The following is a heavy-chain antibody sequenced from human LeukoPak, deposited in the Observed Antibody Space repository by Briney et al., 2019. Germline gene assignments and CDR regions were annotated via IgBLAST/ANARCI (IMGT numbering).Heavy chain of an antibody. CDR3: ARDPRYGDSIYFDY. Sequence: GGSLRLSCAASGFTFSSYWMSWVRQAPWKGLEWVANIKQDGSEKYYVDSVKGRFTISRDNAKNSLYLQMNSLRAEDTAVYYCARDPRYGDSIYFDYWGQGTLVTVSS. J-gene: IGHJ4*02. CDR1: GFTFSSYW. D-gene: IGHD4-17*01. V-gene: IGHV3-7*01. CDR2: IKQDGSEK.